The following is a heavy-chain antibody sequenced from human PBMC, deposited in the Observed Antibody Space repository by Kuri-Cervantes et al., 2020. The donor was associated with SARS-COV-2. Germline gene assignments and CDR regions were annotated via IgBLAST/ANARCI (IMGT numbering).Heavy chain of an antibody. Sequence: GESLKISCAASGFTFGRYAMHWVRQAPGKGLEWVSAISGSGGSAYYADSVKGRFTISRDNSKNTLYLQMNSLRAEDTAVYYCAKLAGSNYFYYYGMDAWGQGTTVTVSS. V-gene: IGHV3-23*01. J-gene: IGHJ6*01. CDR3: AKLAGSNYFYYYGMDA. CDR2: ISGSGGSA. CDR1: GFTFGRYA. D-gene: IGHD4-11*01.